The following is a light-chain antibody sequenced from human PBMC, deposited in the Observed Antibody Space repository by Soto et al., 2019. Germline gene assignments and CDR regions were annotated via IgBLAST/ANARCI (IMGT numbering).Light chain of an antibody. V-gene: IGKV1-5*01. CDR2: DAS. CDR3: QQYNSYKT. J-gene: IGKJ1*01. Sequence: DIQLTQSPSSLSASVGDTITVTCRASQNIGTFLNWYQQKPGKAPEVLIYDASSLESGVPSRFSGSGSGTEFTLTISSLQPDDFATYYCQQYNSYKTFGQGTKVDI. CDR1: QNIGTF.